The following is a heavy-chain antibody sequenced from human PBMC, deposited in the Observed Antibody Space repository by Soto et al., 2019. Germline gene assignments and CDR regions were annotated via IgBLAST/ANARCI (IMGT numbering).Heavy chain of an antibody. CDR1: GGSISSGDYY. CDR3: PRVGHINWFDP. D-gene: IGHD2-21*01. V-gene: IGHV4-30-4*01. Sequence: QVQLQESGPGLVKPSQTLSLTCTVSGGSISSGDYYWSWIRQPPGKGLEWIGYIYYSGSAYYNPSLKSRVTIPVDTSKNQFSLKLSSVTAADTAVYYCPRVGHINWFDPWGQGTLVTVSS. J-gene: IGHJ5*02. CDR2: IYYSGSA.